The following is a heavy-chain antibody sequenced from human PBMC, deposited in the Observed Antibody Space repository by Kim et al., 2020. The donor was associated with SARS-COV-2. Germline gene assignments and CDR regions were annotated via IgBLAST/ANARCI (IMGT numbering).Heavy chain of an antibody. J-gene: IGHJ4*02. D-gene: IGHD6-19*01. CDR3: AREEADSSGWSD. Sequence: GGSLRLSCVASGFTFSNYWMTWVRQAPGKELEWVANIREDGGVKQYMDSVKGRFTISRDNARNSLYLEVNSLRVDDTAVYYCAREEADSSGWSDWGQGTLVTVSS. CDR2: IREDGGVK. V-gene: IGHV3-7*03. CDR1: GFTFSNYW.